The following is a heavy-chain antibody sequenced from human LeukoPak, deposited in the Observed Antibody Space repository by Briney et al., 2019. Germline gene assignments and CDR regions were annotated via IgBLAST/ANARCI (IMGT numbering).Heavy chain of an antibody. Sequence: GESLKISCKGSGYSFTSYWIGWVRQMPGKGLEWMGIIYPGDSDTRYSPSFQGQVTISADKSISTAYLQWSSLKASDTAMYYCARTIGYCSSTSCRAGNWFGPWGQGTLVTVSS. CDR2: IYPGDSDT. J-gene: IGHJ5*02. CDR3: ARTIGYCSSTSCRAGNWFGP. V-gene: IGHV5-51*01. CDR1: GYSFTSYW. D-gene: IGHD2-2*01.